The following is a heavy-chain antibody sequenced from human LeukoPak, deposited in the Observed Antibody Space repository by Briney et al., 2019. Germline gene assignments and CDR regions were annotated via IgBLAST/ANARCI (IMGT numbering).Heavy chain of an antibody. D-gene: IGHD3-22*01. J-gene: IGHJ4*02. CDR1: GYTFTSYG. CDR2: ISAYNGNT. CDR3: ARGQNYYDSSGYRDY. Sequence: GASVKVSCKASGYTFTSYGISWVRQAPGQGLEWMGWISAYNGNTNYAQKLQGRVTMTTDTSTSTAYMELRSLRSDDTAVYYCARGQNYYDSSGYRDYWGQGTLVTVSS. V-gene: IGHV1-18*01.